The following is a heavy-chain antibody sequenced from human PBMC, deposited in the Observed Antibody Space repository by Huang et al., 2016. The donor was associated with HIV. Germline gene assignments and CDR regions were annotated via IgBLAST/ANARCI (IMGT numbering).Heavy chain of an antibody. CDR3: AIHDSNDFTFDD. Sequence: EVQLVQSGVEVKKPGESLKISCKGSGFSFTSYWIDWVRQMPGKGLAWMGIIFPGNSNTFYSPAVQGQVTISADKYTRTAYLQWSSLKASDSAIYYCAIHDSNDFTFDDWGQGTLVAVSS. CDR1: GFSFTSYW. D-gene: IGHD5-18*01. J-gene: IGHJ4*02. CDR2: IFPGNSNT. V-gene: IGHV5-51*03.